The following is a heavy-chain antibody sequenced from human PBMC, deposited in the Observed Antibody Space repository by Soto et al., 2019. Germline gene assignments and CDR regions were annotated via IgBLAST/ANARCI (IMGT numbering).Heavy chain of an antibody. CDR2: IWYDGSNK. CDR3: ARVGSGYSAFDI. V-gene: IGHV3-33*01. Sequence: SGGSLRLSCAASGFTFSSYGMHWVRQAPGKGLEWVAVIWYDGSNKYYADSVKGRFTISRDNSKNTLYLQMNSLRAEDTAVYYCARVGSGYSAFDIWGQGTMVTVSS. CDR1: GFTFSSYG. J-gene: IGHJ3*02. D-gene: IGHD3-22*01.